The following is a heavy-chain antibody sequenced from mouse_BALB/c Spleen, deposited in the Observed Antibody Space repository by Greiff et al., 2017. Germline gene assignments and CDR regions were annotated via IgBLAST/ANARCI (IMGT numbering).Heavy chain of an antibody. J-gene: IGHJ4*01. CDR1: GYSFTSYY. D-gene: IGHD2-4*01. Sequence: VQLQQSGPELMKPGASVKISCKASGYSFTSYYMHWVKQSHGKSLEWIGYIDPFNGGTSYNQKFKGKATLTVDKSSSTAYMHLSSLTSEDSAVYYCARSMITTGWAMDYWGQGTSVTVSS. CDR3: ARSMITTGWAMDY. V-gene: IGHV1S135*01. CDR2: IDPFNGGT.